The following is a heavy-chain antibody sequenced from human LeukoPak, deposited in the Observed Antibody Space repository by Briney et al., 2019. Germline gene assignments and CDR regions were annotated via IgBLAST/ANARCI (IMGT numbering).Heavy chain of an antibody. CDR2: INPSGGST. J-gene: IGHJ6*02. CDR3: AREDSSGYYSFDYGMDV. D-gene: IGHD3-22*01. V-gene: IGHV1-46*01. CDR1: GYTFTSYY. Sequence: ASVKVSCKASGYTFTSYYMHWVRQAPGQGLEWMGIINPSGGSTSYAQKFQGRVTMTRDTSTSTVYMELSSLRSEDTAVYYCAREDSSGYYSFDYGMDVWGQGTTVTVSS.